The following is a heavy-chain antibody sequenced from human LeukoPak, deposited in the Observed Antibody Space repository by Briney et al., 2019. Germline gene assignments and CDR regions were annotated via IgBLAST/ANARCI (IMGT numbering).Heavy chain of an antibody. CDR1: GVPIASHSW. Sequence: PSGTLSLTCAVSGVPIASHSWWSWVRQPPGKGLEWIGEIYHSGGANYKPSLKSRVTKSVDTSNNHFSLKLTSVTAADTAVYFCAYNRDFALDNWGQGTLVTVSS. CDR2: IYHSGGA. J-gene: IGHJ4*02. CDR3: AYNRDFALDN. V-gene: IGHV4-4*02. D-gene: IGHD1-14*01.